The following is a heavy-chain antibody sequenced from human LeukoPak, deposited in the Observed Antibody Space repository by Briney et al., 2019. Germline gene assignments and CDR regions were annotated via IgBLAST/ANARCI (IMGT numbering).Heavy chain of an antibody. CDR1: GYTFTSYY. J-gene: IGHJ6*02. CDR3: ARCGSYYDILTGYYRRLDYYYGMDV. V-gene: IGHV1-46*01. CDR2: INPSGGST. D-gene: IGHD3-9*01. Sequence: ASVKVSCKASGYTFTSYYMHCVRQAPGQGLEWMGIINPSGGSTSYAQKFQGRVTMTRDTSTSTVYMELSSPRSEDTVVYYCARCGSYYDILTGYYRRLDYYYGMDVWGQGTTVTVSS.